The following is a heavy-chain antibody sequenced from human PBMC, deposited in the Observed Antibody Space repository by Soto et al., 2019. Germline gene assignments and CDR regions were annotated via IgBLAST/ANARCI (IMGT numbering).Heavy chain of an antibody. CDR2: INPSDGST. CDR1: GYTFTTYY. J-gene: IGHJ3*02. V-gene: IGHV1-46*01. CDR3: GAATVNSGYEGAFDI. D-gene: IGHD5-12*01. Sequence: ASVKVSWKASGYTFTTYYMHWVRQAPGQGLEWMGIINPSDGSTSYAQNFQGRVTITRDTSTSTAYMELSSLRSEDTAVYYCGAATVNSGYEGAFDIWGQGTVVTVS.